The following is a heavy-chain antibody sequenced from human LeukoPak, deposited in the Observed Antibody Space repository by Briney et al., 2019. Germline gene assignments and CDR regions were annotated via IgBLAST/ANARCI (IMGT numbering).Heavy chain of an antibody. CDR3: AKSTYYYDTFVNAFDF. J-gene: IGHJ3*01. CDR2: IYYGGST. Sequence: SETLSLTCTVSGGSVSSSHYWGWIRQPPGKGLEWIGSIYYGGSTYYNASLRSRVTTSVDTSKNQISLKLSSVTAADTAVYYCAKSTYYYDTFVNAFDFWGQGTVVTVSS. CDR1: GGSVSSSHY. D-gene: IGHD3-22*01. V-gene: IGHV4-39*07.